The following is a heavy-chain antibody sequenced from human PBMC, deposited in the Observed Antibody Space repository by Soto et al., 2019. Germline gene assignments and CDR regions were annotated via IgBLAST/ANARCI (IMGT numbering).Heavy chain of an antibody. CDR3: ARAYEGDYFDY. J-gene: IGHJ4*02. CDR2: ISYDGSNK. V-gene: IGHV3-30-3*01. Sequence: QVQLVESGGGVVQPGRSMRLSCAASGFTFSSYAMHWVRQAPGKGLEWVAVISYDGSNKYYADSVKGRFTISRDNSKNTVYLQMNSLSAEDTAVYYWARAYEGDYFDYWGQGTLVTVSS. D-gene: IGHD3-16*01. CDR1: GFTFSSYA.